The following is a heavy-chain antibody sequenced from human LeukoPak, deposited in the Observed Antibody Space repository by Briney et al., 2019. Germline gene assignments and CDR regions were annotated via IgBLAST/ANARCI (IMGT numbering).Heavy chain of an antibody. V-gene: IGHV4-4*07. D-gene: IGHD3-3*01. Sequence: SETLSLTCTVSGGSISSYYWSWIRQPAGKGLEWIGRIYTSGSTNYNPSLKSRVTMSVDTSKNQFSLKLSSVTAADTAVYYCARESSLYYDFWSGYSYYYYYYMDVWGKRTTVTVSS. J-gene: IGHJ6*03. CDR1: GGSISSYY. CDR3: ARESSLYYDFWSGYSYYYYYYMDV. CDR2: IYTSGST.